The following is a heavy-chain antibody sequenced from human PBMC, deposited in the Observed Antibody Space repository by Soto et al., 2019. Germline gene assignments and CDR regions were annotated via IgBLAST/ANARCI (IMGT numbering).Heavy chain of an antibody. CDR1: GGTFNTYT. D-gene: IGHD2-2*01. CDR2: IIPMLPVT. Sequence: QVHLIQSGAEVKKPGSSVKVSCKAAGGTFNTYTLFWVRQAPGHGLEWMGRIIPMLPVTNSAQKFQGRLTLTAHKSTATAFMQLTSLTSDYTAVYYCSIGSWSAETFDVWGQGTMVTVSS. CDR3: SIGSWSAETFDV. V-gene: IGHV1-69*02. J-gene: IGHJ3*01.